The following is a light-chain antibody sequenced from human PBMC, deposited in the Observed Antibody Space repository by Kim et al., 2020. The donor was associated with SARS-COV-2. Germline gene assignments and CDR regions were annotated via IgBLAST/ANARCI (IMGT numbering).Light chain of an antibody. J-gene: IGLJ3*02. CDR2: RDD. CDR3: QAWDNSIVV. CDR1: NY. Sequence: NYASWYQQRPGQPPLLVIYRDDKRPSGIPERFSGSTSGNTATLTISGTQPMDEADYYCQAWDNSIVVFGGGTQLTVL. V-gene: IGLV3-1*01.